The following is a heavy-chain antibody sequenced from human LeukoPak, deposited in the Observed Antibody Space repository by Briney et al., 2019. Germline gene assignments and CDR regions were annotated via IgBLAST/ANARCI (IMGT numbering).Heavy chain of an antibody. Sequence: PGGSLRLSCAASGFTFSSYSMNWVRQAPGKGLEWVSSISSSSSYIYYADSVKGRFTISRDNAKNSLYLQMNSLRAEDTAVYYCARDGLPYYYDSSGNWFDPWGQGTLVTVSS. D-gene: IGHD3-22*01. V-gene: IGHV3-21*01. J-gene: IGHJ5*02. CDR1: GFTFSSYS. CDR2: ISSSSSYI. CDR3: ARDGLPYYYDSSGNWFDP.